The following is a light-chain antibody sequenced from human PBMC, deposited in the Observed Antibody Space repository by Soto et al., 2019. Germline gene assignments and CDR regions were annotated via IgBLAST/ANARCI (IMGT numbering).Light chain of an antibody. J-gene: IGKJ1*01. CDR2: GAS. Sequence: EIVMTQSRATLSVSPGERATLSCRASQSVSSNLAWYQQKPGQAPRLLIYGASTRATGIPARFSGSGSGTGFTLTISSLQSEDFAVYYCQQYNNWPQTFGQGTKVDIK. CDR3: QQYNNWPQT. V-gene: IGKV3-15*01. CDR1: QSVSSN.